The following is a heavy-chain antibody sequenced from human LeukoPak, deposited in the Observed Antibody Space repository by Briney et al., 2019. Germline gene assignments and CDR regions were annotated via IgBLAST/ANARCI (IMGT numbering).Heavy chain of an antibody. V-gene: IGHV1-3*01. D-gene: IGHD3-10*01. CDR3: ARNRITMVRGVIIPPDY. CDR2: INAGNGNT. J-gene: IGHJ4*02. CDR1: GYTFTSYA. Sequence: GGSLRLSCAASGYTFTSYAMHWVRQAPGQGLEWMGWINAGNGNTKYSQKFQGRVTITRDTSASTAYMELSSLRSEDTAVYYCARNRITMVRGVIIPPDYWGQGTLVTVSS.